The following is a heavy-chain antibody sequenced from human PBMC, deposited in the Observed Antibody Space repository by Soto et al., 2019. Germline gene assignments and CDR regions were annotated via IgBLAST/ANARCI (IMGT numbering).Heavy chain of an antibody. CDR3: ARGRYFDY. CDR2: IYSGGST. CDR1: GFTVGSNY. J-gene: IGHJ4*02. Sequence: GGSLRLSCAASGFTVGSNYMTWVRQAPGKGLEWVSVIYSGGSTYYADSVKGRFTISRDNSRNTLYLQMNSLRAEDTAVYYCARGRYFDYWGQGSLVTVSS. D-gene: IGHD1-20*01. V-gene: IGHV3-53*01.